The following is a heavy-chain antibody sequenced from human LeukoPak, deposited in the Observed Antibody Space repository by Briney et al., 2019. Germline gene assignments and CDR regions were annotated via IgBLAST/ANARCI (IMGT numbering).Heavy chain of an antibody. CDR3: ARGVVPAAFDY. CDR1: GSTFSSYS. Sequence: SGGSLRLSCAAPGSTFSSYSMNWVRQAPGKGLEWVSSISSSSDHIAYADSVKGRFTISRDNAKNALYLQVNSLRAEDTAVYYCARGVVPAAFDYWGQGTLVTVSS. CDR2: ISSSSDHI. J-gene: IGHJ4*02. V-gene: IGHV3-21*01. D-gene: IGHD2-2*01.